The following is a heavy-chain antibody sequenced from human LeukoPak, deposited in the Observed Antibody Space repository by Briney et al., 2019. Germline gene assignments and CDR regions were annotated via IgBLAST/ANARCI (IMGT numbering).Heavy chain of an antibody. CDR2: IPYDGSNK. V-gene: IGHV3-30*04. D-gene: IGHD6-13*01. Sequence: GSLRLSCAASGFTFSSYAMHWVRQAPGKGLEWVAVIPYDGSNKYYADSVKGRFTISRDNSKNTLYLQMNSLRAEDTAVYYCAREYLQQLVDMYNWFDPWGQGTLVTVSS. J-gene: IGHJ5*02. CDR3: AREYLQQLVDMYNWFDP. CDR1: GFTFSSYA.